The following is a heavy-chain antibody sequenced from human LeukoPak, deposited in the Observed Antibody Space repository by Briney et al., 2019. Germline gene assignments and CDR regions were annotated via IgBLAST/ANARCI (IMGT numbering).Heavy chain of an antibody. D-gene: IGHD2-2*01. CDR1: GGSISSYY. Sequence: SETLSLACTVSGGSISSYYWSWIRQPPGKRLEWIGYIYHSGSTNYNSSLKSRVTISVDTSKNQFSLKLSSVTAADTAVYYCARHAAFAEYQSHLTHFDYWGQGTLVTVSS. CDR2: IYHSGST. CDR3: ARHAAFAEYQSHLTHFDY. J-gene: IGHJ4*02. V-gene: IGHV4-59*08.